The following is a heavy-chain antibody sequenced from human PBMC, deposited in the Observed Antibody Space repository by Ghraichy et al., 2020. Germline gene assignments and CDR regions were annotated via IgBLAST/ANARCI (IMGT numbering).Heavy chain of an antibody. Sequence: GGSLRLSCAASGFTFTDYWMAWVRQAPGKGLEWVANIVHPGGEKFYLDSVKGRFTISRDDAQNLVFLEMNSLRVEDTAIYYCAKESSFGTTNFDYLGQGALVTVSS. CDR3: AKESSFGTTNFDY. CDR2: IVHPGGEK. CDR1: GFTFTDYW. J-gene: IGHJ4*02. D-gene: IGHD1-1*01. V-gene: IGHV3-7*03.